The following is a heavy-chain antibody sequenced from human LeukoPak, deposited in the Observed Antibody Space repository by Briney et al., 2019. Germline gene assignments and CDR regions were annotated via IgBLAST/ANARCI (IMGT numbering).Heavy chain of an antibody. CDR2: IDPSSTYI. V-gene: IGHV3-21*01. CDR1: GCTFRSYS. CDR3: ARDSRLLWFGELLPNWFDP. Sequence: GGSLRLSCAASGCTFRSYSRNWVRQAPGKGLEWVSAIDPSSTYIYYADSVKGGFTISRDNAKNSLYLQMNSLRAEDTAVYYCARDSRLLWFGELLPNWFDPWGQGTLVTVSS. J-gene: IGHJ5*02. D-gene: IGHD3-10*01.